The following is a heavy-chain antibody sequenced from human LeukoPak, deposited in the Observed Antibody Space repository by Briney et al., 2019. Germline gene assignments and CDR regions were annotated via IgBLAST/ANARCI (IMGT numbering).Heavy chain of an antibody. CDR1: GGSISSGGYS. D-gene: IGHD3-10*01. CDR3: ARRLAGYGSGGRYYFDY. CDR2: IYYGGST. J-gene: IGHJ4*02. V-gene: IGHV4-30-4*07. Sequence: SETLSLTCAVSGGSISSGGYSWSWIRQPPGKGLEWIGYIYYGGSTYYNPPLKSRVTISVDTSNNQFSLKLSSVTAADTAVYYCARRLAGYGSGGRYYFDYWGQGTLVTVSS.